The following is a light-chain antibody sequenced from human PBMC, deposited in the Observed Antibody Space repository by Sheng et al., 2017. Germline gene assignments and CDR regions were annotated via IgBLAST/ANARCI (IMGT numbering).Light chain of an antibody. Sequence: NFLLTQPHSVSESPGKTVTISCTRSSGSIATNLCAVYQQRPGSSPTTVIFEDNQRPSGVPDPVLWLFDSSSTLPPSPIAGLKTEDEADYYCQSYESNTVIFGGGTRLTVL. J-gene: IGLJ2*01. CDR2: EDN. V-gene: IGLV6-57*01. CDR1: SGSIATNL. CDR3: QSYESNTVI.